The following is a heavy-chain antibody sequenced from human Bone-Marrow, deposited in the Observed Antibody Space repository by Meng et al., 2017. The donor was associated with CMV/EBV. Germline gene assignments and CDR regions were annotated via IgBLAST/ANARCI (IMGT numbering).Heavy chain of an antibody. CDR3: ARDRIVVVPAAIYWDGMDV. D-gene: IGHD2-2*01. J-gene: IGHJ6*02. V-gene: IGHV3-49*04. CDR1: GFTFGDYD. Sequence: GGSLRLSCTASGFTFGDYDMSWVRQAPGKGLEWVGFIRSKAYGGTIEYAASVKGRFTISRDDSKSIAYLQMNSLKTEDTAVYYCARDRIVVVPAAIYWDGMDVWGQGTTVTVSS. CDR2: IRSKAYGGTI.